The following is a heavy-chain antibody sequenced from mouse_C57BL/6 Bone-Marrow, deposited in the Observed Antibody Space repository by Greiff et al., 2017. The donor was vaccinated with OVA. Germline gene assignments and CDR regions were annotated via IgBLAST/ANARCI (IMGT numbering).Heavy chain of an antibody. CDR1: GFTFSSYA. CDR3: ARDYYGSSHYFDY. D-gene: IGHD1-1*01. CDR2: ISDGGSYT. V-gene: IGHV5-4*01. J-gene: IGHJ2*01. Sequence: EVQGVESGGGLVKPGGSLKLSCAASGFTFSSYAMSWVRQTPEKRLEWVATISDGGSYTYYPDNVKGRFTISRDNAKNNLYLQMSHLKSEDTAMYYCARDYYGSSHYFDYWGQGTTLTVSS.